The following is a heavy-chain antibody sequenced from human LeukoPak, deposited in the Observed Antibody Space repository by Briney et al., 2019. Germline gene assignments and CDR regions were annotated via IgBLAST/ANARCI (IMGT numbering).Heavy chain of an antibody. CDR1: GFTFSSYG. J-gene: IGHJ4*02. D-gene: IGHD3-3*01. CDR3: ARVYYDFWSGYSNYFDY. CDR2: IWYDGSNK. Sequence: GRSLRLSCAASGFTFSSYGMHWVRQAPGKGLEWVAVIWYDGSNKYYADSVKGRFTISRDNSKNTLYLQMNSLRAEDTAVYYCARVYYDFWSGYSNYFDYWGQGTLVTVSS. V-gene: IGHV3-33*01.